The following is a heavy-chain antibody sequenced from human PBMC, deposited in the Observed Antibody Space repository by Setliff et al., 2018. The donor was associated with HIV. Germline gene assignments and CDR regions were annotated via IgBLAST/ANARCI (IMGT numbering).Heavy chain of an antibody. CDR2: IYHSGST. D-gene: IGHD3-22*01. V-gene: IGHV4-38-2*01. CDR1: GYSISSGYY. Sequence: SETLSLTCAVSGYSISSGYYWGWIRQPPGKGLEWIGSIYHSGSTYYNPSLKSRVTISVDTSKSQFSLKLSSVTAADMAVYYCARSTYYYDSSGYDAFDIWGQGTMVTVSS. J-gene: IGHJ3*02. CDR3: ARSTYYYDSSGYDAFDI.